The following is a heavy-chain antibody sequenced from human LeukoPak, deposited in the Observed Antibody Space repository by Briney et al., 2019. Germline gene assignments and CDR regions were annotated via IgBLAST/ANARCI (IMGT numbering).Heavy chain of an antibody. Sequence: GASVKVSCKTSGFTFTTYSMHWVRQAPGERLEWMGWINAANGNTQYSQKFQGRVTITRDTSASTAYMELSSLRSEDTAVHYCVRGAPIRVAVAATFDPWGQGTLVTVSS. V-gene: IGHV1-3*01. CDR2: INAANGNT. D-gene: IGHD6-19*01. CDR3: VRGAPIRVAVAATFDP. J-gene: IGHJ5*02. CDR1: GFTFTTYS.